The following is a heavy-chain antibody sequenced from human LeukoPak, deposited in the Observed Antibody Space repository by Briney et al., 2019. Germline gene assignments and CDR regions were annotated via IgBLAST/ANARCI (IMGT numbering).Heavy chain of an antibody. D-gene: IGHD2-21*01. CDR1: GFTFSSFSSYG. Sequence: GGSLRLSCEASGFTFSSFSSYGMHWVRQPPGKGLEWVAVISYDGSNKKYAASVKGRFTISRDDSKTTVYLLMNSLRAEDTAVYYCAREVAPLYFHYGMDVWGEGTTVTVSS. J-gene: IGHJ6*01. CDR3: AREVAPLYFHYGMDV. CDR2: ISYDGSNK. V-gene: IGHV3-30*03.